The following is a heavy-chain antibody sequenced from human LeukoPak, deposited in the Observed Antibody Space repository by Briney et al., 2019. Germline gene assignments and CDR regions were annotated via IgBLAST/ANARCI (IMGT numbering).Heavy chain of an antibody. J-gene: IGHJ4*02. CDR1: GYTFTSYD. V-gene: IGHV1-8*01. D-gene: IGHD1-26*01. CDR3: ATSGSYTSQDY. Sequence: ASVKVSCKASGYTFTSYDIKWVRQAPGQGVEWMGWMNPNSGNTGYAQKFKGRVTMTRNTSISTAYMELSSLRSEDTAVYYCATSGSYTSQDYWGQGTLVTVSS. CDR2: MNPNSGNT.